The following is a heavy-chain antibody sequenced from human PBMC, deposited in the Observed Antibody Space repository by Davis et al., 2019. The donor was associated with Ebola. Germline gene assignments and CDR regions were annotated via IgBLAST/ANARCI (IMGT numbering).Heavy chain of an antibody. V-gene: IGHV3-73*01. J-gene: IGHJ4*02. Sequence: GESLKISCAASGFTFSNAWMNWVRQAPGEGLEWVGRIRSKANSYATAYAASVKGRFTISRDDSKNTAYLQMNSLKTEDTAVYYCTMTTVMVDYWGQGTLVTVSS. CDR1: GFTFSNAW. D-gene: IGHD4-17*01. CDR3: TMTTVMVDY. CDR2: IRSKANSYAT.